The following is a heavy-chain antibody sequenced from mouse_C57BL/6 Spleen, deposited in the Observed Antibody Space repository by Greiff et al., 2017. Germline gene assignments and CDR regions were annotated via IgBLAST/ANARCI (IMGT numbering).Heavy chain of an antibody. J-gene: IGHJ4*01. Sequence: VKLMESGPGLVQPSQSLSITCTVSGFSLTSYGVHWVRQSPGKGLEWLGVIWSGGSTDYNAAFISRLSISKDNSKSQVFFKMNSLQADDTAIYYCARNSDYDYAMDYWGQGTSVTVSS. D-gene: IGHD2-4*01. V-gene: IGHV2-2*01. CDR3: ARNSDYDYAMDY. CDR1: GFSLTSYG. CDR2: IWSGGST.